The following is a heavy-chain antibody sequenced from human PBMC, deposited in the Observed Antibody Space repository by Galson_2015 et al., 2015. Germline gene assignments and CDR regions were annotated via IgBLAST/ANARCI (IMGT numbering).Heavy chain of an antibody. CDR2: IYSGGST. CDR3: ARHYYDSSGYYEAFDY. Sequence: SLRLSCAASGFTVSSNYMSWVRQAPGKGLEWVSVIYSGGSTYYADPVKGRFTISRDNSKNTLYLQMNSLRAEDTAVYYCARHYYDSSGYYEAFDYWGQGTLVTVSS. D-gene: IGHD3-22*01. CDR1: GFTVSSNY. V-gene: IGHV3-53*01. J-gene: IGHJ4*02.